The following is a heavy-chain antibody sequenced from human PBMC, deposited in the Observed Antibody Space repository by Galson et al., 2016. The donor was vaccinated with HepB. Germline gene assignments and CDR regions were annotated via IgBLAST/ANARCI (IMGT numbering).Heavy chain of an antibody. D-gene: IGHD2-15*01. Sequence: SVKVSCKASGYTFTTYFLHWVRQAPGQGLEWMGLINPSAGSTTYAQNFQGRVTMTRDTSTSTVYMELCSLRSEDTAVYFCARISNIGVACRGGSCYSTGPFDYWGQGTLVTVSS. CDR3: ARISNIGVACRGGSCYSTGPFDY. CDR2: INPSAGST. V-gene: IGHV1-46*01. J-gene: IGHJ4*02. CDR1: GYTFTTYF.